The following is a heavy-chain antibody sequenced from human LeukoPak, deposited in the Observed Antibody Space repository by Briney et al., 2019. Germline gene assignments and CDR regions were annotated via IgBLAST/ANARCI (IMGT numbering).Heavy chain of an antibody. CDR2: IYYSGSP. Sequence: SETLSLTCTVSAGSIRNNNYYWAWIRQPPGKGLECIGSIYYSGSPSYNPSLKSRVTISVDTSKNQFSLRLTSVTAADKAVYYCATWRTAKTGFDYWGQGTLVTVSS. CDR1: AGSIRNNNYY. D-gene: IGHD1-1*01. V-gene: IGHV4-39*01. J-gene: IGHJ4*02. CDR3: ATWRTAKTGFDY.